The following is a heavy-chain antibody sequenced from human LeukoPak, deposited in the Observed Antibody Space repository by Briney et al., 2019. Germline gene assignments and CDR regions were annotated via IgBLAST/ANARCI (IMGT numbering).Heavy chain of an antibody. CDR3: AISRYSSSLEGMDV. D-gene: IGHD6-6*01. CDR2: IIPIFGIA. V-gene: IGHV1-69*04. CDR1: GGTFSSYA. J-gene: IGHJ6*02. Sequence: SVKVSCKAFGGTFSSYAISWVRQAPGQGLEWMGRIIPIFGIANYAQKFQGRVTITADKSTSTAYMELSSLRSEDTAVYYCAISRYSSSLEGMDVWGQGTTVTVSS.